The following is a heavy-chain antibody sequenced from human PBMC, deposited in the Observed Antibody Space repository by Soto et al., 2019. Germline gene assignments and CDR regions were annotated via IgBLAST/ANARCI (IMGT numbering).Heavy chain of an antibody. Sequence: ASEKVSCKASGYTFTSYGISWVRQAPGQGLEWMGWISAYNGNTNYAQKLQGRVTMTTDTSTSTAYMELRSLRSDDTAVYYCARVEVVPAANWFDPWGRGTLVTVSS. J-gene: IGHJ5*02. D-gene: IGHD2-2*01. V-gene: IGHV1-18*01. CDR3: ARVEVVPAANWFDP. CDR1: GYTFTSYG. CDR2: ISAYNGNT.